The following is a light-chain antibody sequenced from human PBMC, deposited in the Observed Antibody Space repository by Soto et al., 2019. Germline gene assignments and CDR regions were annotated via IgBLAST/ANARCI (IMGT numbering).Light chain of an antibody. CDR2: RNS. V-gene: IGLV1-47*01. CDR3: AAWDDSLSGYV. CDR1: SSNIESNY. J-gene: IGLJ1*01. Sequence: QSVLTKPPTASGTPGQKVTISCSGSSSNIESNYVYWYQHLPGTAPKLLIYRNSQRPSGVPDRFSGSKSGTSASLAISGLRSEDEADYYCAAWDDSLSGYVFGTGTKLTVL.